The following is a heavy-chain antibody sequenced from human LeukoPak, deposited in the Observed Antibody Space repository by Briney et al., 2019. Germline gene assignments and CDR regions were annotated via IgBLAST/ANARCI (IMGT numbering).Heavy chain of an antibody. V-gene: IGHV1-8*01. Sequence: ASVKVSCKASGYTFTSYVINWVRQATGQGLEWMGWMNPNSGNTGYAQKFQGRVTMTRNTSISTAYMELSSLRSEDTAVYYCARGLGRATMVRGVIIGYWGQGTLVTVSS. CDR3: ARGLGRATMVRGVIIGY. CDR1: GYTFTSYV. CDR2: MNPNSGNT. J-gene: IGHJ4*02. D-gene: IGHD3-10*01.